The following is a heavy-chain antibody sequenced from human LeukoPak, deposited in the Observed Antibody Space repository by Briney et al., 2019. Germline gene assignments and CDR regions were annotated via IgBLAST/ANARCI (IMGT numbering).Heavy chain of an antibody. V-gene: IGHV4-34*01. CDR3: ARGKRVWFGELMTSFSYFYIDV. Sequence: SETLSLTCAVNGGSFSDYLWTWIRQSPGKGLEGIGEINQGGRTNFKPSLNSRVTISADRSKYHFSLTLRSVTAADTAVYYCARGKRVWFGELMTSFSYFYIDVWGRGTTAIVSS. D-gene: IGHD3-10*01. CDR1: GGSFSDYL. J-gene: IGHJ6*03. CDR2: INQGGRT.